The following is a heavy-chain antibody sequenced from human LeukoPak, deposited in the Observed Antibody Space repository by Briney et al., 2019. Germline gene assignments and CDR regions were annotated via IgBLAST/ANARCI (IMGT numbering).Heavy chain of an antibody. CDR2: IYTSGST. CDR1: GGSISSYY. D-gene: IGHD3-10*01. CDR3: ARGMVRGAGHGMDV. Sequence: SETLSLTCTVSGGSISSYYWSWIRQPPGKGLEWIGYIYTSGSTNYNPSLKSRVTISVDTTKNQFSLKLSSVTAADTAVYYCARGMVRGAGHGMDVWGQGTTVTVSS. J-gene: IGHJ6*02. V-gene: IGHV4-4*09.